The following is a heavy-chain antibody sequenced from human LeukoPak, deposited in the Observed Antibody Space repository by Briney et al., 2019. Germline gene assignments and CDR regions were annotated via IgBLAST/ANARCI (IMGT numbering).Heavy chain of an antibody. Sequence: GGSLRLSCAASGFTFSSYAMSWVRQAPGKGLECVSAVSGSGGSTYYADSVKGRFTISRDNSKNTLYLQMNSLRAEDTAVYYCASVSVAEPHWGQGTLVTVSS. CDR2: VSGSGGST. J-gene: IGHJ4*02. D-gene: IGHD6-19*01. CDR1: GFTFSSYA. CDR3: ASVSVAEPH. V-gene: IGHV3-23*01.